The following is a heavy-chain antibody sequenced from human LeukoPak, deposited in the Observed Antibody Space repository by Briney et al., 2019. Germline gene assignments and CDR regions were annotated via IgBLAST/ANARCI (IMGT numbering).Heavy chain of an antibody. CDR1: GGSISSYY. CDR2: IYYSGNT. V-gene: IGHV4-59*01. J-gene: IGHJ4*02. D-gene: IGHD1-26*01. CDR3: TRSRRNGSYYYFDY. Sequence: SETLSLTCTVSGGSISSYYWSWIRQPPGRGLEWIGYIYYSGNTNYNPSLKSRVTISVDTSKNQLSLKLSSVTAADTAVYYCTRSRRNGSYYYFDYWGQGTLVTVSS.